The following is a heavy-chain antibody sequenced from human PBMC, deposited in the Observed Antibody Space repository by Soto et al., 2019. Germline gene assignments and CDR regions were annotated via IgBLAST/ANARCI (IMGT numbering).Heavy chain of an antibody. CDR1: GNSFTSYW. CDR2: IYPGDSDT. D-gene: IGHD3-22*01. J-gene: IGHJ3*02. CDR3: ARRPSPDYYDSIGYKDAFDI. V-gene: IGHV5-51*01. Sequence: PGESLKIPCKGSGNSFTSYWIGWVRQRPGKGLEWMGIIYPGDSDTRYSPSFKGQVTISADKSISTAYLQWSSLKASDTAMYYCARRPSPDYYDSIGYKDAFDIWGQGTMVTVSS.